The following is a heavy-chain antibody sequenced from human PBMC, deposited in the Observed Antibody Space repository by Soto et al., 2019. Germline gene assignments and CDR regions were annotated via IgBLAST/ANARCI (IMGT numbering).Heavy chain of an antibody. CDR3: ASIHTNSHQNTAGYSGYDWWYDAFDI. Sequence: GGSLRLSCAASGFTFSSYAMSWVRQAPGKGLEWVSAISGSGGSTYYADSVKGRFTISQENSKNTLYLQMNSLIAETTAVYYCASIHTNSHQNTAGYSGYDWWYDAFDIWGQGTMVTVSS. CDR1: GFTFSSYA. CDR2: ISGSGGST. V-gene: IGHV3-23*01. J-gene: IGHJ3*02. D-gene: IGHD5-12*01.